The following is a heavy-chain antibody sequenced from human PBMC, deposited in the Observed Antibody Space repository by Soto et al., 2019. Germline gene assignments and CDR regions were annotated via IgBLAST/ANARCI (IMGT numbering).Heavy chain of an antibody. CDR2: INPSGGST. V-gene: IGHV1-46*01. CDR3: ARSVYSSGNGPADAFDI. CDR1: GYTFTSYY. J-gene: IGHJ3*02. Sequence: ASVKVSCKASGYTFTSYYMHWVRQAPGQGLEWMGIINPSGGSTSYAQKFQGRVTMTRDTSTSTAYMELRSLRSEDTAVYYCARSVYSSGNGPADAFDIWGQGTMVTVSS. D-gene: IGHD3-22*01.